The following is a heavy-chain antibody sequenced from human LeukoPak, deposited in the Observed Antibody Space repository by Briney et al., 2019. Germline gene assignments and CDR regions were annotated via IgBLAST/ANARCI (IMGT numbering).Heavy chain of an antibody. V-gene: IGHV4-34*01. CDR2: INHSGRI. CDR3: ARGGRSEYFGSGSHDY. J-gene: IGHJ4*02. CDR1: GGSFSGYY. Sequence: SETLSLTCAVYGGSFSGYYWSWIRQPPGKGLEWIGEINHSGRINCNPSLKSRVTISVHTSKNQFSLELTSVTAADTAVYYCARGGRSEYFGSGSHDYWGRGTLVTVSS. D-gene: IGHD3-10*01.